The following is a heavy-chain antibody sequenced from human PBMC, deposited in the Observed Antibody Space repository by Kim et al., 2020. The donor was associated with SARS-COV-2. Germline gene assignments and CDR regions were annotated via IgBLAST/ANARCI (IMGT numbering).Heavy chain of an antibody. CDR2: IYYSGST. Sequence: SETLSLTCTVSGGSISSYYWSWIRQPPGKGLEWIGYIYYSGSTNYNPSLKSRVTISVDTSKNQFSLKLSSVTTADTAVYYCARHPYSSSWYYFDYWGQGTLVTVSS. CDR1: GGSISSYY. D-gene: IGHD6-13*01. CDR3: ARHPYSSSWYYFDY. V-gene: IGHV4-59*01. J-gene: IGHJ4*02.